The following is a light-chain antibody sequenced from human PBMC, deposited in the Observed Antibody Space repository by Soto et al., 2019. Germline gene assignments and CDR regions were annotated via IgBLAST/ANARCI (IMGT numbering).Light chain of an antibody. Sequence: EILLTQSPATLSLSPGERATLSCRASQSVRSYLAWYQQKPGQAPRLLIYDASNRATGIPARLSGSGSGTDFTLTISSLEPEDFAVYYCQQRSNWWTFGQGTKVDIK. J-gene: IGKJ1*01. CDR2: DAS. CDR1: QSVRSY. V-gene: IGKV3-11*01. CDR3: QQRSNWWT.